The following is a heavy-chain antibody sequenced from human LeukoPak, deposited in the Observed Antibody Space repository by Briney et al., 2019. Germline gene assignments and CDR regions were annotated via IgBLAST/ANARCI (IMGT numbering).Heavy chain of an antibody. D-gene: IGHD3-16*01. CDR1: GNSISNYA. J-gene: IGHJ6*02. CDR2: IIPIFGTA. Sequence: SVKVSCKASGNSISNYAVSWVRQATGQGFEWMGGIIPIFGTADYAQKFQGRVTITADQSTSTTYMALSSLKSEDTATYYCTTRACHAGGCSSSFYYYYGLHFWGQGTTVSVSS. V-gene: IGHV1-69*01. CDR3: TTRACHAGGCSSSFYYYYGLHF.